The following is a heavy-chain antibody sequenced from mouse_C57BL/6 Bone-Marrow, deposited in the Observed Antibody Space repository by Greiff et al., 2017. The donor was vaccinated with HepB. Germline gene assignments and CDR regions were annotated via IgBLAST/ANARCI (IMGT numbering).Heavy chain of an antibody. CDR1: GYSITSGYY. CDR3: ARSGLRRGY. V-gene: IGHV3-6*01. D-gene: IGHD2-4*01. Sequence: EVKLMESGPGLVKPSQSLSLTCSVTGYSITSGYYWNWIRQFPGNNLEWMGYISYDGSNNYNPSLKNRISITRDTSKNQFFLKLNSVTTEDTATYYCARSGLRRGYWGQGTTLTVSS. CDR2: ISYDGSN. J-gene: IGHJ2*01.